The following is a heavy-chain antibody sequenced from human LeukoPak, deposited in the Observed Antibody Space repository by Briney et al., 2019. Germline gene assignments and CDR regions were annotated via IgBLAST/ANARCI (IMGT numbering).Heavy chain of an antibody. CDR3: ARGGGGYCSGGNCSPHDY. Sequence: GRSLRLSCAASGFTFSSYAMHWVRQAPGKGLEWVAVISYDGSNKYYADSVKGRFTISRDNAKNTLYLQMNSLRAEDTAVYYCARGGGGYCSGGNCSPHDYWGQGTLVTVSS. J-gene: IGHJ4*02. D-gene: IGHD2-15*01. V-gene: IGHV3-30-3*01. CDR2: ISYDGSNK. CDR1: GFTFSSYA.